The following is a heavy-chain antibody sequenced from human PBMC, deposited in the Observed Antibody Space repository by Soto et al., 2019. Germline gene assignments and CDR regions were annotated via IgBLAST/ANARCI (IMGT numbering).Heavy chain of an antibody. Sequence: QVQLVESGGGVVQPGRSLRLSCAASGFTYSSYAMHWVRQAPGKGLEWVAVISYDGSNKYYADSVKGRFTISRDNSKNTLYLKMNSLRAEYTAVYYCARDRAVAGTLDYWGQGTLVTISS. V-gene: IGHV3-30-3*01. CDR2: ISYDGSNK. D-gene: IGHD6-19*01. J-gene: IGHJ4*02. CDR3: ARDRAVAGTLDY. CDR1: GFTYSSYA.